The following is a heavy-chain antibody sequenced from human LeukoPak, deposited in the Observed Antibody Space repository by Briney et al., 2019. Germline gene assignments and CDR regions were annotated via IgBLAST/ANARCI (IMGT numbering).Heavy chain of an antibody. CDR3: AKDLGIAAAGTSVKFDY. J-gene: IGHJ4*02. D-gene: IGHD6-13*01. Sequence: GGSLILSCAAPGFTFSSYAMSWVRQAPGKGLEWVSAISGSGGSTYYADSVKGRFTISRDNSKNTLYLQMNSLRAEDTAVYYCAKDLGIAAAGTSVKFDYWGQGTLVTVSS. V-gene: IGHV3-23*01. CDR1: GFTFSSYA. CDR2: ISGSGGST.